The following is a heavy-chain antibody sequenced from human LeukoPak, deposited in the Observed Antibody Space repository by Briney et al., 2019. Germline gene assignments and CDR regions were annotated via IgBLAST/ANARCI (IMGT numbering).Heavy chain of an antibody. CDR2: ISSSSSYI. Sequence: GGSPRLSCAASGFTFSSYSMNWVRQAPGKGLEWVSSISSSSSYIYYADSVKGRFTISRDNAKNSLYLQMNSLRAEDTAVYYCARSVPYSGYDYDYWGQGTLVTVSS. V-gene: IGHV3-21*01. J-gene: IGHJ4*02. CDR1: GFTFSSYS. CDR3: ARSVPYSGYDYDY. D-gene: IGHD5-12*01.